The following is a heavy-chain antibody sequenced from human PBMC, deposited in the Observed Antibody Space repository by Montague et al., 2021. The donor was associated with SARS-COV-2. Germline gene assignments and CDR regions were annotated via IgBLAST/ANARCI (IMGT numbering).Heavy chain of an antibody. CDR2: IYYSSSN. D-gene: IGHD3-9*01. Sequence: SETLSLTCTVSGGSISSSSWYWGWLRPPPGRVLWCIGSIYYSSSNYYNSSLNSLVTISVDTSKNQFSLKLSSVTAADTAVYYCARVDGPYDNDYFDFWGQGTLVTVSS. J-gene: IGHJ4*02. CDR1: GGSISSSSWY. V-gene: IGHV4-39*07. CDR3: ARVDGPYDNDYFDF.